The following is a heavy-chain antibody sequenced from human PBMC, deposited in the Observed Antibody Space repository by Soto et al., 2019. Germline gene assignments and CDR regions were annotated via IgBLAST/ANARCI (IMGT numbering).Heavy chain of an antibody. CDR2: ISGSGGST. D-gene: IGHD2-2*01. V-gene: IGHV3-23*01. CDR1: GFTFSSYA. Sequence: PGGSLRLSCAASGFTFSSYAMSWVRQAPGKGLEWVSAISGSGGSTYYADSVKGRFTISRDNSKNTLYLQMNSLRAEDTAVYYCAKSGGYCSSTSCSYYYYYMDVWGKGTTVTVSS. J-gene: IGHJ6*03. CDR3: AKSGGYCSSTSCSYYYYYMDV.